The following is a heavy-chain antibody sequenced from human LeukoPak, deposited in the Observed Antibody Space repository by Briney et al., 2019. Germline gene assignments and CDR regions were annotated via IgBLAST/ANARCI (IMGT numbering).Heavy chain of an antibody. CDR1: GYTFTSYG. CDR3: ARPQDTADAFDI. Sequence: ASVKVSCKASGYTFTSYGISWVRQAPGQGLEWMGWISAYNGNTNYAQKLQGRVTMTTDTSTSTAYMEMRSLRSEDPAVYYCARPQDTADAFDIWGQGTMVTVSS. J-gene: IGHJ3*02. D-gene: IGHD5-18*01. CDR2: ISAYNGNT. V-gene: IGHV1-18*01.